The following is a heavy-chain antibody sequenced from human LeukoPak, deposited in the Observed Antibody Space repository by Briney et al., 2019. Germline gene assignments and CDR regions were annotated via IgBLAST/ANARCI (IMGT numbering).Heavy chain of an antibody. Sequence: GSLRLSYAASGFTFNSYGMSWVRQAPGKGLEWASAISGSGVSTYYADSVKGRFTISRDNSKNTLYLQMNSLRAEDTAVYYCARRNPWFDPWGQGTLATVSS. CDR2: ISGSGVST. CDR3: ARRNPWFDP. V-gene: IGHV3-23*01. CDR1: GFTFNSYG. J-gene: IGHJ5*02.